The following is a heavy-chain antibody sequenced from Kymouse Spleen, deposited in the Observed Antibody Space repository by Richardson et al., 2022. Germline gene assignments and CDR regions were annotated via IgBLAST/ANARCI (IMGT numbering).Heavy chain of an antibody. D-gene: IGHD3-10*01. Sequence: EVQLVESGGGLVQPGGSLRLSCAASGFTFSSYWMSWVRQAPGKGLEWVANIKQDGSEKYYVDSVKGRFTISRDNAKNSLYLQMNSLRAEDTAVYYCARGGGSGSYYYYGMDVWGQGTTVTVSS. V-gene: IGHV3-7*01. J-gene: IGHJ6*02. CDR2: IKQDGSEK. CDR3: ARGGGSGSYYYYGMDV. CDR1: GFTFSSYW.